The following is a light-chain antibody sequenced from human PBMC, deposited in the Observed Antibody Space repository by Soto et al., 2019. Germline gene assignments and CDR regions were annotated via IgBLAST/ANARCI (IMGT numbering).Light chain of an antibody. V-gene: IGKV3-11*01. CDR1: QSVSSY. Sequence: EMVLTQSPATLTLSPGERATISCRASQSVSSYLAWYQQKPGQAPTILIYDASNRGTGIPARFNGSGSGTDFTLTISSLEPEDFDFYYCQQRINWPPWTFGHGTKVESK. J-gene: IGKJ1*01. CDR3: QQRINWPPWT. CDR2: DAS.